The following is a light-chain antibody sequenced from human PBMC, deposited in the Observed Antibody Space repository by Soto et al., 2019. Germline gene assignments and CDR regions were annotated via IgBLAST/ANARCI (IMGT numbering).Light chain of an antibody. Sequence: QSALTQPASVSGSPGQSITISCTGTTSDVGGHNYVSWYQQHPGKAPKLIIYDVNNRPSGVSSRFSGSKSGNTASLTISGLQAEDEADYYCSSCTSTSTVLFGGGTKVTVL. CDR1: TSDVGGHNY. CDR3: SSCTSTSTVL. CDR2: DVN. V-gene: IGLV2-14*03. J-gene: IGLJ2*01.